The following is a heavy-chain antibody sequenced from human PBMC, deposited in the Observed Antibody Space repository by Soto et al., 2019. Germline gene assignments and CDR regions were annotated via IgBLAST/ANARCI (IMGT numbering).Heavy chain of an antibody. J-gene: IGHJ4*02. CDR2: ISYDGSNK. D-gene: IGHD2-2*01. CDR1: GFTFSSYG. CDR3: AKEWRRYCSSTSCYLIDY. V-gene: IGHV3-30*18. Sequence: TGGSLRLSCAASGFTFSSYGMHWVRQAPGKGLEWVAVISYDGSNKYYADSVKGRFTISRDNSKNTLYLQMNSLRAEDTAVYYCAKEWRRYCSSTSCYLIDYWGQGTLVTVSS.